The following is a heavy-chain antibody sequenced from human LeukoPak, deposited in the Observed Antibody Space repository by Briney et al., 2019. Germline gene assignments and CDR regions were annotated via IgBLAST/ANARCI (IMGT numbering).Heavy chain of an antibody. CDR3: ARAPRGSGWSHYFN. J-gene: IGHJ4*02. V-gene: IGHV3-21*01. Sequence: PGGSLRLSCAASGFTFSSYSMNWARQAPGKGLEWVSSISSSSSYISYADSVEGRFTISRDNAKNSLYLQMNSLRAEDTAVYYCARAPRGSGWSHYFNWGQGTLVTVSS. CDR1: GFTFSSYS. D-gene: IGHD6-19*01. CDR2: ISSSSSYI.